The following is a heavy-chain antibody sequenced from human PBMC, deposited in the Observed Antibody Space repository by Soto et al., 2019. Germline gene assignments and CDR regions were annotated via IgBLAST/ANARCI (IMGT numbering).Heavy chain of an antibody. CDR3: ARQGVLRVGEYYYYGMDV. D-gene: IGHD3-16*01. Sequence: SETLSLTCTVSGGSISSSSYYWGWIRQPPGKGLERIGSIYYSGSIYYNPSLKSRVTISVDTSKNLFSLKLSFLSAADTVVYYCARQGVLRVGEYYYYGMDVWGQGTTVTVSS. J-gene: IGHJ6*02. CDR2: IYYSGSI. V-gene: IGHV4-39*01. CDR1: GGSISSSSYY.